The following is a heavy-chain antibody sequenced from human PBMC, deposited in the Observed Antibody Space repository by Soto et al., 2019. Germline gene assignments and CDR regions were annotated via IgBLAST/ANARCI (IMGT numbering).Heavy chain of an antibody. J-gene: IGHJ6*02. CDR2: IVVGSGNT. CDR1: GFTFTSSA. V-gene: IGHV1-58*01. Sequence: GASVKVSCKASGFTFTSSAVQWVRQARGQRLEWIGWIVVGSGNTNYAQKFQERVTITRDMSTSTAYMELSSLRSEDTAVYYCAREEYSSSWSPYYYYGMDVWGQGTTVTVSS. D-gene: IGHD6-13*01. CDR3: AREEYSSSWSPYYYYGMDV.